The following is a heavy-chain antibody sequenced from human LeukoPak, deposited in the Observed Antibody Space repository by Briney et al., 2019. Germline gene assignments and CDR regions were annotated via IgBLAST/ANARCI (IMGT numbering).Heavy chain of an antibody. Sequence: SGGSLRLSCAASGFTFSTYEMNWVRQAPGKGLEWVSSISSSSSYIYYVDSVKGRFTISRDNSKSSLFLQMNSLRTEDTALYYCARDHVYGGADYWGQGTLVTVSS. CDR2: ISSSSSYI. D-gene: IGHD5/OR15-5a*01. CDR3: ARDHVYGGADY. CDR1: GFTFSTYE. V-gene: IGHV3-21*04. J-gene: IGHJ4*02.